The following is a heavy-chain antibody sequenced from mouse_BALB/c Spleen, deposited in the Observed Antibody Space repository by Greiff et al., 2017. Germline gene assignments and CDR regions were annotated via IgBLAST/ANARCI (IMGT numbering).Heavy chain of an antibody. J-gene: IGHJ3*01. V-gene: IGHV5-4*02. Sequence: EVKLVESGGGLVKPGGSLKLSCAASGFTFSDYYMYWVRQTPEKRLEWVATISDGGSYTYYPDSVKGRFTISRDNAKNNLYLQMSSLKSEDTAMYYCARVRGYDYDGFAYWGQGTLVTVSA. D-gene: IGHD2-4*01. CDR3: ARVRGYDYDGFAY. CDR1: GFTFSDYY. CDR2: ISDGGSYT.